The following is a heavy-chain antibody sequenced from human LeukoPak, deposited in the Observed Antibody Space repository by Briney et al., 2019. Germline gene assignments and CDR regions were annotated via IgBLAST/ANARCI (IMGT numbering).Heavy chain of an antibody. CDR1: GFTFSSYA. Sequence: GGSLRLSCAASGFTFSSYAMHWVRQAPGKGLEWVAVISYDGSNKYHADSVKGRFTISRDNSKNTLCLQMNSLRAEDTAVYYCARGMRYFDWWHYGMDVWGQGTTVTVSS. V-gene: IGHV3-30-3*01. D-gene: IGHD3-9*01. CDR2: ISYDGSNK. CDR3: ARGMRYFDWWHYGMDV. J-gene: IGHJ6*02.